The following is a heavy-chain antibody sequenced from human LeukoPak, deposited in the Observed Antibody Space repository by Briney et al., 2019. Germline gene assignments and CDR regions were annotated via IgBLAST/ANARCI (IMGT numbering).Heavy chain of an antibody. D-gene: IGHD2-15*01. CDR3: ASFEIVAHDY. CDR1: GFTFSNYS. V-gene: IGHV3-21*01. J-gene: IGHJ4*02. CDR2: ISSSSSYI. Sequence: GGSLRLSCAASGFTFSNYSMNWVRQAPGKGLEWVSSISSSSSYIYYADSVKGRFTISRDNAKNSLYLQMNSLRAEYTAVYYCASFEIVAHDYWGQGTLVTVSS.